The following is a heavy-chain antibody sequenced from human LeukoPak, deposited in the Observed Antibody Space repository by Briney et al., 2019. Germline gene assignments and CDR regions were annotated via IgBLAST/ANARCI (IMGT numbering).Heavy chain of an antibody. J-gene: IGHJ4*02. CDR1: GYTFTSYY. D-gene: IGHD1-26*01. Sequence: ASVKVSCKASGYTFTSYYMHWVRRAPGQGLEWMGIINPSGGSTSYAQKFQGRVTMTRDTSTSTVYMELSSLRSEDTAVYYCASDSGSYGLSFDYWGQGTLVTVSS. CDR2: INPSGGST. CDR3: ASDSGSYGLSFDY. V-gene: IGHV1-46*01.